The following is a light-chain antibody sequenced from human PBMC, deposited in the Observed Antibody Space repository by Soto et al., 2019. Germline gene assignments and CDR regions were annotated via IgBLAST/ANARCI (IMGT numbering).Light chain of an antibody. V-gene: IGKV1-33*01. Sequence: DIQMNQSPSSLSASVGDRVTITCQASQDIRKYLNWYQQKAGRAPKLLIYGASNLETRGPSRFSGSGYRTEFTFTISSLHHQDIATDYCQHYDNLPPFTFGPGTKVAIK. CDR3: QHYDNLPPFT. J-gene: IGKJ3*01. CDR2: GAS. CDR1: QDIRKY.